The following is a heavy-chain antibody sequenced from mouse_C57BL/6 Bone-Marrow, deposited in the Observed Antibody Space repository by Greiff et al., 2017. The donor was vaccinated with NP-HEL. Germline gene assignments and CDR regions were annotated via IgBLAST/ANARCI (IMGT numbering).Heavy chain of an antibody. D-gene: IGHD1-1*01. Sequence: EVKLVESGGDLVKPGGSLKLSCAASGFTFSSYGMSWVRQTPDKRLEWVATISSGGSYTYYPDSVKGRFTISRDNAKNTLYLQMSSLKSEDTAMYYCAREFITTVVATDYYAMDYWGQGTSVTVSS. CDR1: GFTFSSYG. V-gene: IGHV5-6*01. CDR3: AREFITTVVATDYYAMDY. CDR2: ISSGGSYT. J-gene: IGHJ4*01.